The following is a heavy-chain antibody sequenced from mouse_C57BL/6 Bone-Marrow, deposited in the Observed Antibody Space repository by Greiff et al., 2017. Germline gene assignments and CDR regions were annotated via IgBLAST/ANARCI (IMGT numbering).Heavy chain of an antibody. D-gene: IGHD2-5*01. CDR1: GYTFTSYD. Sequence: QVQLQQSGPELVKPGASVKLSCKASGYTFTSYDINWVKQRPGQGLEWIGWIYPRDGSTKYNEKFKGKAPLTVDTSSSTAYIERHRLTSEDSAVYFCARVSYYSNYLAWFAYWGQGTLVTVSA. J-gene: IGHJ3*01. CDR3: ARVSYYSNYLAWFAY. V-gene: IGHV1-85*01. CDR2: IYPRDGST.